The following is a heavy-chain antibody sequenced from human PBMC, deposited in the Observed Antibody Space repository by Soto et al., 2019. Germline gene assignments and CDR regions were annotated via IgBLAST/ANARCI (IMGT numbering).Heavy chain of an antibody. V-gene: IGHV1-18*01. CDR1: GYIFVNYG. J-gene: IGHJ6*02. Sequence: QVQLVQSGDEVKKPGASVKVSCKASGYIFVNYGIAWVRQAPGQGLEWMGWISPYTGNTHSASKVQGRLTLTTAIYTITDYMALGPLPSADTAVYYCVMVDNYVSPTPQDVWGQGTTGTVSS. CDR2: ISPYTGNT. CDR3: VMVDNYVSPTPQDV. D-gene: IGHD3-16*01.